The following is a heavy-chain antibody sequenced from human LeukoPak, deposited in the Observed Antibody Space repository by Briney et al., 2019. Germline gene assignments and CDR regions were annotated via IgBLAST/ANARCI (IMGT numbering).Heavy chain of an antibody. CDR2: IGTSSDSI. J-gene: IGHJ4*02. V-gene: IGHV3-21*01. CDR1: DFTFSSYP. CDR3: VRDDDRPDNGLDY. Sequence: GGSLRLSCAASDFTFSSYPMNWVRQAPGKGLEWVSSIGTSSDSIYYADSVKGRFTISRDNSKNTLYLQMNSLRAEDTAVYYCVRDDDRPDNGLDYWGQGTLVTVSS. D-gene: IGHD3-22*01.